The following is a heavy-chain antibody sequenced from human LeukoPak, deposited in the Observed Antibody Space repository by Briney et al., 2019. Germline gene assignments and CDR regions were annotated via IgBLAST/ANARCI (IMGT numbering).Heavy chain of an antibody. V-gene: IGHV3-23*01. D-gene: IGHD3-22*01. CDR2: ISTGGGST. CDR3: AKWVITTGFDY. J-gene: IGHJ4*02. CDR1: GFTFSNYA. Sequence: LPGGSLRLSCAASGFTFSNYAMSWVRQAPGRGLGWVSGISTGGGSTYYTDSVKGRFTISRDNSKNTLYLQMNSLRAEDTAVYYCAKWVITTGFDYWGQGTLVTVSS.